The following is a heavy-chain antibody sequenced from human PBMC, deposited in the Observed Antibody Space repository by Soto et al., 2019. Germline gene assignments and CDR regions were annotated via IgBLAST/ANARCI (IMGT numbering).Heavy chain of an antibody. Sequence: SETLSLTCAVSGGSISSGGYSWSWIRQPPGKGLEWIGYIYHSGSTYYNPSLKSRVTISVDRSKNQFSLKLSSVTAADTAVYYCARVPFRAAGIFAGALGVWFDPWGQGTLVTVSS. CDR1: GGSISSGGYS. D-gene: IGHD6-13*01. CDR2: IYHSGST. V-gene: IGHV4-30-2*01. J-gene: IGHJ5*02. CDR3: ARVPFRAAGIFAGALGVWFDP.